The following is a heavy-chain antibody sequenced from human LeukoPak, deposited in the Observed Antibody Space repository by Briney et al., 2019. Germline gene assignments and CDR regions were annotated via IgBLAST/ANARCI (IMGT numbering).Heavy chain of an antibody. Sequence: PSETLSLTCAVYGGSFSGYYWSWIRQPPGKGLEGIGEINHSGSTNYNPSLKSRLTISVDTSKNQFSLKLSSVTAADTAVYYCARGGRIQPYVALCWFDPWGQGTLVTVSS. J-gene: IGHJ5*02. CDR1: GGSFSGYY. V-gene: IGHV4-34*01. D-gene: IGHD5-18*01. CDR2: INHSGST. CDR3: ARGGRIQPYVALCWFDP.